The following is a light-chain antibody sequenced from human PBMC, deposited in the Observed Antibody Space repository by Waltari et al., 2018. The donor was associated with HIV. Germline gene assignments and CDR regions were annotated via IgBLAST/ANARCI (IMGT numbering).Light chain of an antibody. CDR1: SSAVDATNH. V-gene: IGLV2-11*01. CDR3: CSYAGIWGV. J-gene: IGLJ1*01. Sequence: QSALTQPRSVSGSPGQSVTISCTSTSSAVDATNHVSLYQQHPGKAPKLMIYDVNKRPSGVPERFSGSKSGNTASLNISGLQAEDESDYYCCSYAGIWGVFGTGTKVTVL. CDR2: DVN.